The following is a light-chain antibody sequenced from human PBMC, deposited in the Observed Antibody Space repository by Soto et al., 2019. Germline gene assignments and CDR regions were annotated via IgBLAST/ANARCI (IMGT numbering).Light chain of an antibody. CDR3: LQDHDDSWT. CDR2: AAS. CDR1: QDIGSD. J-gene: IGKJ1*01. V-gene: IGKV1-6*01. Sequence: ATQMTQSPSSQSASVGARITITCRASQDIGSDFSWYQQKPGKAPTLLIYAASNLQSGVPSRFRGSRSGTEFTLSVSSLQPEDFATYYCLQDHDDSWTFGQGTKVDI.